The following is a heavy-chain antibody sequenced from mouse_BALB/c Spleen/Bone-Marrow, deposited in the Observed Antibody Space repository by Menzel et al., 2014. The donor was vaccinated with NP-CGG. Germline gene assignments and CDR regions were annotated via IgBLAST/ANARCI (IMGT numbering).Heavy chain of an antibody. Sequence: EVKLVESGAELVKPGASVKLSCTASGFNIKDTYMHWVKQRSEQGLEWIGRIDPANGNTKYDPKFQGKATITADTSSNTAYLQLSSLTSEDTAVYYCARWLLPYGLDYWGQGTSVTVSS. V-gene: IGHV14-3*02. CDR3: ARWLLPYGLDY. CDR1: GFNIKDTY. J-gene: IGHJ4*01. CDR2: IDPANGNT. D-gene: IGHD2-3*01.